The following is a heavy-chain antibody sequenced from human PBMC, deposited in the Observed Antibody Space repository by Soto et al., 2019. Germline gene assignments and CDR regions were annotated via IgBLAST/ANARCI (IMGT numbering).Heavy chain of an antibody. CDR3: AKGDQAFDI. CDR1: GDSVSSNSAA. J-gene: IGHJ3*02. CDR2: TYYKSKWNN. Sequence: SQTLSLTCVISGDSVSSNSAAWNWIRQSPSRGLEWLGRTYYKSKWNNNYAVSVKSRITINPDTSKNQFSLQLKSVTPEDTVMYYCAKGDQAFDIWGQGTMVTVSS. V-gene: IGHV6-1*01.